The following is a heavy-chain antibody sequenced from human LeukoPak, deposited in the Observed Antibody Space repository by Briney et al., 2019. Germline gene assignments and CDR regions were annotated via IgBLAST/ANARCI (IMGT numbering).Heavy chain of an antibody. J-gene: IGHJ3*02. D-gene: IGHD1-26*01. V-gene: IGHV3-23*01. CDR3: ARAPGSRYPIDAFDI. CDR2: ISGSGGST. CDR1: GFTFSSYA. Sequence: AGGSLRLSCAASGFTFSSYAMSWVRQAPGKGLEWVSAISGSGGSTYYADSVKGRFTISRDNSKNTLYLQMNSLRAEDTAVYYCARAPGSRYPIDAFDIWGQGTMVTVSS.